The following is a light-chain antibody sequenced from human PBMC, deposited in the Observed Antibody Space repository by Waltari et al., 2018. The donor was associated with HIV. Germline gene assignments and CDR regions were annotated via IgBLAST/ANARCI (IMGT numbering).Light chain of an antibody. CDR2: EVS. CDR1: RSDFGRYNL. CDR3: CSYAGTSTVV. J-gene: IGLJ2*01. V-gene: IGLV2-23*02. Sequence: QSALTQPASVSGSPGQSMTISCTGTRSDFGRYNLVSWYQQHPGKAPKLMIYEVSKRPSGVSNRFSGSKSGNTASLTISGLQAEDEADYYCCSYAGTSTVVFGGGTKLTVL.